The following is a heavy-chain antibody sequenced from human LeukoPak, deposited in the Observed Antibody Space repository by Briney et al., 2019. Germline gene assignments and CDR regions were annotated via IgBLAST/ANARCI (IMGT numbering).Heavy chain of an antibody. J-gene: IGHJ4*02. Sequence: GGSLRLSCAASGFTVSSNYMSWVRQAPGKGLEWVSVIYSGGSTYYADSVKGRFTISRANSKNTLYLQMNSLRAEDTAVYYCARDPDYDSSGYQPGVFDYWGQGTLVTVSS. CDR2: IYSGGST. V-gene: IGHV3-66*02. CDR3: ARDPDYDSSGYQPGVFDY. D-gene: IGHD3-22*01. CDR1: GFTVSSNY.